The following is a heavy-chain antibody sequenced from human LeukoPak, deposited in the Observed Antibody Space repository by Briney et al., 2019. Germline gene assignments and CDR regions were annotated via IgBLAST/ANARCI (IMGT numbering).Heavy chain of an antibody. CDR3: ARPDYFASHD. J-gene: IGHJ4*02. CDR1: GYNFPKSW. D-gene: IGHD3-10*01. CDR2: IYPDDSRT. V-gene: IGHV5-51*01. Sequence: GESLKISCRASGYNFPKSWIGWVRQMPGKGLEWVAIIYPDDSRTNYSPSFQGHLTISVDRSISTAYLQWSSLRASDTAMYYCARPDYFASHDWGQGTLVTVST.